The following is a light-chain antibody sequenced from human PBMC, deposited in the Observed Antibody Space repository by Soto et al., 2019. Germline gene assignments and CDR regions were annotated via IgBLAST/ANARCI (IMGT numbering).Light chain of an antibody. CDR1: QSLLHSNGYNY. CDR2: LGS. Sequence: DIVMTQSPLSLPVTPGEPASISCRSSQSLLHSNGYNYLDWYLQKPGQSPQLLIYLGSNRASGVPERFGGSGAGTYFTLKISRVEAEDVGVYYCMQALQTPWTFGQGTKLEIK. V-gene: IGKV2-28*01. CDR3: MQALQTPWT. J-gene: IGKJ1*01.